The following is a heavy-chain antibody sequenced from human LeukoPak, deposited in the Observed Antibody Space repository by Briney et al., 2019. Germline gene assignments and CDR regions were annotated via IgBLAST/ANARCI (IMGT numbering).Heavy chain of an antibody. V-gene: IGHV3-53*01. CDR1: GFTVSSNY. CDR2: IYSGGST. CDR3: ARASYSSGWYTGAFDI. D-gene: IGHD6-19*01. J-gene: IGHJ3*02. Sequence: GGSLRLSCAASGFTVSSNYMSWVRQAPGKGLEWVSVIYSGGSTYYADSVKGRFTISRDNSKNTLYLQMNSLRAEDTAVYYCARASYSSGWYTGAFDIWGQGTMVTVSS.